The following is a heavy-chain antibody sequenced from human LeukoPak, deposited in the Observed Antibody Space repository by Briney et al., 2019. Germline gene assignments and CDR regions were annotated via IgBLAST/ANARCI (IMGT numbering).Heavy chain of an antibody. Sequence: PGGSLRLSCSASGFTFSSYAMHWVRQAPGEGLEYVSAISSNGGSTYYADSVKGRFTISRDNSKNTLYLQMSSLRAEDTAVYYCVKDLGYYDILTGYYRSGDYYYGMDVWGKGTTVTVSS. J-gene: IGHJ6*04. D-gene: IGHD3-9*01. CDR2: ISSNGGST. V-gene: IGHV3-64D*06. CDR3: VKDLGYYDILTGYYRSGDYYYGMDV. CDR1: GFTFSSYA.